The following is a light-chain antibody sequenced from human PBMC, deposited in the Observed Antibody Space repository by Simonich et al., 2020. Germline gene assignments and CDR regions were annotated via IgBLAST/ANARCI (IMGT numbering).Light chain of an antibody. J-gene: IGLJ3*02. Sequence: QAGLTQPPSVSKGLRQTATLTCTGNSNNVGNQGAAWLAQHQGHPPKLLSYRNNNRPSGITERLSASRSGKSASLTITGLQPEDEADYYCSAWASSLSAWVFGGGTKLTVL. V-gene: IGLV10-54*01. CDR2: RNN. CDR1: SNNVGNQG. CDR3: SAWASSLSAWV.